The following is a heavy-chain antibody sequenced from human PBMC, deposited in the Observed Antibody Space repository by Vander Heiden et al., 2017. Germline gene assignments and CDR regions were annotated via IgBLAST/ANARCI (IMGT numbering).Heavy chain of an antibody. D-gene: IGHD6-13*01. V-gene: IGHV1-2*02. Sequence: QVQLVQSGAEVKKPGASVKVSCKASGYTFTGYYMHWVRQAPGQGLEWMGLINPNSGGTNYAQKFQGRVTMTRDTSISTAYMELSRLRSDDTAVYYCARDPRYSSSWRGWFDPWGQGTLVTVSS. J-gene: IGHJ5*02. CDR2: INPNSGGT. CDR1: GYTFTGYY. CDR3: ARDPRYSSSWRGWFDP.